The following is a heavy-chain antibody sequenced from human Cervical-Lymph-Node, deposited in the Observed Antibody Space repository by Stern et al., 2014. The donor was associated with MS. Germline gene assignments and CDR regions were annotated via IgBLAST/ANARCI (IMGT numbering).Heavy chain of an antibody. CDR3: AKRPLGWGGMDV. J-gene: IGHJ6*02. V-gene: IGHV3-23*04. CDR1: GFTFSSYA. Sequence: EMQLVESGGGLVQPGGSLRLSCAASGFTFSSYAMSWVRQAPGKGLEWVSAISDGGGSTYYADSVKGRFTISRDNSKNTLYLQMNSLRGDDTAVYYCAKRPLGWGGMDVWGQGTTVTVSS. D-gene: IGHD3-16*01. CDR2: ISDGGGST.